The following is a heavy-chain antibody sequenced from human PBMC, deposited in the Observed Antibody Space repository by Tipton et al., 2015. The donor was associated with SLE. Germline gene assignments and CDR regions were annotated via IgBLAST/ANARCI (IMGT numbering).Heavy chain of an antibody. Sequence: RSLRLSCVASGFTFSYYAIHWVRQAPGKGLEWVAIISYDGGLRYYADSVKGRFTISRDNSNNTLYLQMNNLRPEDTAVYYCAKDEAAFCDADCYWPLDSWGQGTQVTVS. CDR1: GFTFSYYA. D-gene: IGHD2-21*02. CDR2: ISYDGGLR. J-gene: IGHJ5*01. V-gene: IGHV3-30*18. CDR3: AKDEAAFCDADCYWPLDS.